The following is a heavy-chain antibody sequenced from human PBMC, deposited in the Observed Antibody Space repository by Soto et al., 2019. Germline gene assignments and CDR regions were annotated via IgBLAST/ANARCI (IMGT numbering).Heavy chain of an antibody. Sequence: EVQRLESGGGLVQPGGSLRLSCAASGFTLSSYAMSWVRQAPGTGLEWVSAISGSGGSTYYADSVKGRFTIYRDNSKNTLYLNMNSLRAEDTAVYYCAKFPITMVRGVISCFDYWGQGTLVTVSS. V-gene: IGHV3-23*01. D-gene: IGHD3-10*01. CDR3: AKFPITMVRGVISCFDY. CDR2: ISGSGGST. CDR1: GFTLSSYA. J-gene: IGHJ4*02.